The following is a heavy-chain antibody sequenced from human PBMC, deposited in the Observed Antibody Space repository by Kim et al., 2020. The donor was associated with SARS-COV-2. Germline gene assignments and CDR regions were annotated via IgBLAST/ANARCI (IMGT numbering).Heavy chain of an antibody. CDR3: ARGGGTVAGFDY. J-gene: IGHJ4*02. V-gene: IGHV4-34*01. Sequence: NYNPSLKSRVTISVDTSKNQFSLKLSSVTAADTAVYYCARGGGTVAGFDYWGQGTLVTVSS. D-gene: IGHD6-19*01.